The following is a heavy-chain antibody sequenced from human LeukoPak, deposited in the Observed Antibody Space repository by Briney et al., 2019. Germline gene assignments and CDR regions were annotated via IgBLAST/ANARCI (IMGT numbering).Heavy chain of an antibody. J-gene: IGHJ5*02. D-gene: IGHD2-2*01. CDR3: ARQRTNTGNWFDP. V-gene: IGHV4-59*08. CDR1: GGSISSYY. Sequence: SETLSLTCTVSGGSISSYYWSWIRQPPGKGLEWIGYMSYTGSTNYSPSLKSRVSISVDTSKNQFSLKLSSVAAADTAIYYCARQRTNTGNWFDPWGQGTLVTVSS. CDR2: MSYTGST.